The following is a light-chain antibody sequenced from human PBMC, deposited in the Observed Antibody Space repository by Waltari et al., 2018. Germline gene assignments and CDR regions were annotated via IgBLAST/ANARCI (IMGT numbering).Light chain of an antibody. CDR2: GYN. CDR1: SSNIGSNS. J-gene: IGLJ1*01. Sequence: QSVLTQPPSASGTPGQSVAISCSGSSSNIGSNSVNWYLHLPGTAPKLLLFGYNPRPSGVPDRFSGSKSGTSASLAISGLQSEDEAGYFCAAWDDSLTAYVFASGTKVTVL. V-gene: IGLV1-44*01. CDR3: AAWDDSLTAYV.